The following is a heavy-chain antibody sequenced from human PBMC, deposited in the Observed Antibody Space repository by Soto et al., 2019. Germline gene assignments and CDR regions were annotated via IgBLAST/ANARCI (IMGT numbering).Heavy chain of an antibody. CDR2: IIPIFGTA. Sequence: ASVKVSCKASGGTFSSYAISWVREDAGQGLEWMGGIIPIFGTANYAQKFQGRVTITADESTSTAYMELSSLRSEDTAVYYCARDPGYSYGYGRGYYYGMDVWGQGTTVTAP. D-gene: IGHD5-18*01. CDR1: GGTFSSYA. V-gene: IGHV1-69*13. CDR3: ARDPGYSYGYGRGYYYGMDV. J-gene: IGHJ6*02.